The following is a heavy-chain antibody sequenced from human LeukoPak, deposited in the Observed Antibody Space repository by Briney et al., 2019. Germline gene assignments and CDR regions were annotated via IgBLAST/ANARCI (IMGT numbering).Heavy chain of an antibody. Sequence: SETLSLTCTVSGYSISSGYSWGWSRQPPGKGLEWIGRIYHSGSTYYNPSLKSRVTISVDTSKNQFSLKLSSGTAADTAVYYCARDSSGWYHWFDAWGQGTLVTVSS. D-gene: IGHD6-19*01. CDR3: ARDSSGWYHWFDA. V-gene: IGHV4-38-2*02. CDR2: IYHSGST. CDR1: GYSISSGYS. J-gene: IGHJ5*02.